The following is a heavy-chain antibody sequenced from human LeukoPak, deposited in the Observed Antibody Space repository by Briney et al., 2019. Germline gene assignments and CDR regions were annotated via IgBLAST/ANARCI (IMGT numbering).Heavy chain of an antibody. CDR1: GYSFSSYW. D-gene: IGHD5-24*01. CDR2: IYPGGSET. V-gene: IGHV5-51*01. J-gene: IGHJ4*02. CDR3: ARASRDGYNQNFDH. Sequence: GESLKISCKGLGYSFSSYWNAWVRQRPGKGLEWMGIIYPGGSETRYDPSFQGQVTISADSSTSTAYLQWSSLRASDTAMYYCARASRDGYNQNFDHWGQGILVTVSS.